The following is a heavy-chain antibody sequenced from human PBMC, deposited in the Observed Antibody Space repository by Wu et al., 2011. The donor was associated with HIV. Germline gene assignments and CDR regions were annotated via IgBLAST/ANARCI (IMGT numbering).Heavy chain of an antibody. CDR2: VNPNSGGT. Sequence: QVQAGAGLGREVKKPGASVKVSCKASGYTFIGFYIHWVRQAPGQGLEWMGWVNPNSGGTNYAQKFQGRATMTRDTSINTAYMDLSSLRSDDTAVYYCARDPGIAATGMFGWGQGTLVTVSS. V-gene: IGHV1-2*02. D-gene: IGHD6-13*01. J-gene: IGHJ4*02. CDR1: GYTFIGFY. CDR3: ARDPGIAATGMFG.